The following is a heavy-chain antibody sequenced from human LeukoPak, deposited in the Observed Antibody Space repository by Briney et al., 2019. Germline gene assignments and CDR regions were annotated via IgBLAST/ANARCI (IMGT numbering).Heavy chain of an antibody. D-gene: IGHD6-6*01. CDR2: IWYDGSNK. J-gene: IGHJ4*02. V-gene: IGHV3-33*01. CDR1: GFTFSSYG. Sequence: GRSLRLSCAASGFTFSSYGMHWVRQAPGKGLEWVAVIWYDGSNKYYADSVKGRFTISRDNSKNTLYLQMNSLRAEDTAVYYCARARVARRSYYFDYWGQGTLVTVSS. CDR3: ARARVARRSYYFDY.